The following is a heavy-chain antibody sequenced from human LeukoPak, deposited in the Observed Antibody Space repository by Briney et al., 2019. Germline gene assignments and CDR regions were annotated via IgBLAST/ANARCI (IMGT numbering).Heavy chain of an antibody. CDR3: ASLVAATPYYYYGMDV. Sequence: ASVKVSCKASGGTFSSYAISWVRQAPGQGLEWMGGIIPIFGTANYAQKLQGRVTMTTDTSTSTAYMELRSLRSDDTAVYYCASLVAATPYYYYGMDVWGQGTTVTVSS. CDR1: GGTFSSYA. CDR2: IIPIFGTA. J-gene: IGHJ6*02. V-gene: IGHV1-69*05. D-gene: IGHD2-15*01.